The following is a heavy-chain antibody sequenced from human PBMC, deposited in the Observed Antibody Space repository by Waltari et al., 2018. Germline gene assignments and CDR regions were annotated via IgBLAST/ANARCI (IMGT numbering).Heavy chain of an antibody. V-gene: IGHV3-23*04. CDR3: AKDLGSGSSWYRVDY. J-gene: IGHJ4*02. CDR2: ISGSCGST. Sequence: EVQLVESGGGLVQPGGSLRLSCAASGFTFSSYAMSWVRQAPGKGLEWVSAISGSCGSTYYADSVKGRFTISRYNSKNTLYLQMNSLRAEDTAVYYCAKDLGSGSSWYRVDYWGQGTLVTVSS. CDR1: GFTFSSYA. D-gene: IGHD6-13*01.